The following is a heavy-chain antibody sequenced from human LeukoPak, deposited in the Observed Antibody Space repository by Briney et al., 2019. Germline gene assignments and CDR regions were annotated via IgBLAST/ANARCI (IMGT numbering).Heavy chain of an antibody. D-gene: IGHD6-19*01. J-gene: IGHJ4*02. CDR3: AMGGTFDY. CDR2: ISYDGSNK. V-gene: IGHV3-30*04. Sequence: GGSLRLSCAASGFTFSSYAMHWVRQAPGKGLEWVAVISYDGSNKYYADSVKGRFTISRDNSKNTLYLQMNSLRAEDTAVYYCAMGGTFDYWGQGTLVTVSS. CDR1: GFTFSSYA.